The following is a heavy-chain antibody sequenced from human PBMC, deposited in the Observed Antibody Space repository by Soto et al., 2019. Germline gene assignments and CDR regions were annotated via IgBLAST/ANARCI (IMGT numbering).Heavy chain of an antibody. D-gene: IGHD3-16*01. CDR2: ISGSGGST. CDR3: AKGPPGELWLSTLDY. V-gene: IGHV3-23*01. CDR1: GFTFSSYA. J-gene: IGHJ4*02. Sequence: EVPLLESGGGLVQPGGSLRLSCAASGFTFSSYAMSWVRQAPGKGLEWVSAISGSGGSTYYADAVKGRFTISKDNSKNTLYLQMNSLRAEDTAVYYCAKGPPGELWLSTLDYWGQGTLVTVSS.